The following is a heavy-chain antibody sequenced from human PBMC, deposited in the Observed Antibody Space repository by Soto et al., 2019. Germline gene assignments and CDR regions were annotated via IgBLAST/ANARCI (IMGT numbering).Heavy chain of an antibody. CDR2: IWYDGSLQ. CDR1: GFSFENYG. CDR3: ANLWGDGYNLGQDYNGMDV. Sequence: QVQMVESGGGVVQPGRSLRLSCAASGFSFENYGMHWVRQAPGRGLEWVAIIWYDGSLQYYAAAVKGRFTISRDNSKNTLYLEMNSLRAEDTAVYYCANLWGDGYNLGQDYNGMDVWGRGTPVTVSS. D-gene: IGHD5-12*01. J-gene: IGHJ6*02. V-gene: IGHV3-33*06.